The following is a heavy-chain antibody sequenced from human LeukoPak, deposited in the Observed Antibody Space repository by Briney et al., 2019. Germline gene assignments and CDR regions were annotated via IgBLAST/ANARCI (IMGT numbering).Heavy chain of an antibody. V-gene: IGHV4-39*01. CDR1: GGSISSSSYY. D-gene: IGHD6-13*01. Sequence: SETLSPTCTVSGGSISSSSYYWGWIRQPPGKGLEWIGSIYYSGSTYYNPSLKSRVTISVDTSKNQFSLKLSSVTAADTAVYYCARQPFDSSSWYDYWGQGTLVTVSS. CDR3: ARQPFDSSSWYDY. CDR2: IYYSGST. J-gene: IGHJ4*02.